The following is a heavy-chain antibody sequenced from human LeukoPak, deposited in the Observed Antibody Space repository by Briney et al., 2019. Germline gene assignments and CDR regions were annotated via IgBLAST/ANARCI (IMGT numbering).Heavy chain of an antibody. Sequence: HPGRSLRLSCAASGFSFSDYGMYWVRQAPGKGLEHVSGISSNGIYTYYANSVKGRFTISRDNSKNTLYLQMGSLRPEDMGVYYCARGPTVITFNAFDVWGQGTMVTVSS. V-gene: IGHV3-64*01. CDR3: ARGPTVITFNAFDV. D-gene: IGHD4-17*01. CDR1: GFSFSDYG. CDR2: ISSNGIYT. J-gene: IGHJ3*01.